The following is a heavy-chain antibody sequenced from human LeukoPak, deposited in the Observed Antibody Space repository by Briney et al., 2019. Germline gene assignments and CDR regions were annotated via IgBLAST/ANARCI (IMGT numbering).Heavy chain of an antibody. CDR3: AIFGGTTSYYFDY. D-gene: IGHD1-1*01. V-gene: IGHV1-69*04. J-gene: IGHJ4*02. Sequence: SVKVSCKASGGTFSSYAISWVRQAPGQGLEWMGRIIPILGIANYAQKFRGRVTITADKSTSTAYMELSSLRSEDTAVYYCAIFGGTTSYYFDYWGQGTLVTVSS. CDR1: GGTFSSYA. CDR2: IIPILGIA.